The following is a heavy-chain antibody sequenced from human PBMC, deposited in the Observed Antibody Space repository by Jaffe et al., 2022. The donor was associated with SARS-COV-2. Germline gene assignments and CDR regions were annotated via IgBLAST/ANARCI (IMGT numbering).Heavy chain of an antibody. CDR3: ARGAGPWIQLWTTDFDY. Sequence: QVQLVQSGAEVKKPGASVKVSCKASGYTFTSYDINWVRQATGQGLEWMGWMNPNSGNTGYAQKFQGRVTMTRNTSISTAYMELSSLRSEDTAVYYCARGAGPWIQLWTTDFDYWGQGTLVTVSS. CDR1: GYTFTSYD. J-gene: IGHJ4*02. CDR2: MNPNSGNT. D-gene: IGHD5-18*01. V-gene: IGHV1-8*01.